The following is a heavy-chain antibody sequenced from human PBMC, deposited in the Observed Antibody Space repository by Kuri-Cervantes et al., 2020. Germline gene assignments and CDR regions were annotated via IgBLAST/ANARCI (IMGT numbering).Heavy chain of an antibody. CDR1: GYTFTGYY. CDR3: ARDTPPLEMATTDYYYGMDV. V-gene: IGHV1-69*13. CDR2: IIPIFGTA. D-gene: IGHD5-24*01. Sequence: SVKVSCKASGYTFTGYYMHWVRQAPGQGLEWMGGIIPIFGTANYAQKFQGRVTITADESTSTAYMELSSLRSEDTAVYYCARDTPPLEMATTDYYYGMDVWGQGTTVTVSS. J-gene: IGHJ6*02.